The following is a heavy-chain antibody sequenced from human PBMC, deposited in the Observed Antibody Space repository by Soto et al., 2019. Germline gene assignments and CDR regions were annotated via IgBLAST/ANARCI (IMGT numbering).Heavy chain of an antibody. CDR3: TTLGAYDY. CDR2: IKRKADGETT. Sequence: PGGSLRLSCAASGFTFNNAWMNWVRQAPGKGLEWVGRIKRKADGETTDYAAPVKGRFTISRDDSKNTLYVQMNSLKTEDTAVYYCTTLGAYDYWGQGTLVTVSS. D-gene: IGHD2-21*01. J-gene: IGHJ4*02. V-gene: IGHV3-15*07. CDR1: GFTFNNAW.